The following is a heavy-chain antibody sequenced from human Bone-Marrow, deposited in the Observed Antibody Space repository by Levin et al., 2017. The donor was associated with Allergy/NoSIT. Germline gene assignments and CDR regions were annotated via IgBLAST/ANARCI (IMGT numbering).Heavy chain of an antibody. CDR3: ARFYYGGPFDY. J-gene: IGHJ4*02. D-gene: IGHD3-16*01. V-gene: IGHV3-7*01. Sequence: PGGSLRLSCAASGFTFSSYWMSWVRQAPGKGLEWVANIKRDGSEKYYVDSVKGRFTISRDNAKNSLYLQMNSLRAEDTAVYYCARFYYGGPFDYWGQGTLVTVSS. CDR2: IKRDGSEK. CDR1: GFTFSSYW.